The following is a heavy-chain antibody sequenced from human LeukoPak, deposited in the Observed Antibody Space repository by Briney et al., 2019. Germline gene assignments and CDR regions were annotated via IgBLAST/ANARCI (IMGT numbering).Heavy chain of an antibody. D-gene: IGHD1-26*01. Sequence: AGGSLRLSCTASGFTSSAYALHWVRQAPGKGLEWVAVISHDESNYYHAESVKGRFSISRDDSKNTLVLQMNSLTTEDAGVYYCARARTGSYYSPFEYWGPGTLVTVSS. J-gene: IGHJ1*01. CDR3: ARARTGSYYSPFEY. V-gene: IGHV3-30*04. CDR2: ISHDESNY. CDR1: GFTSSAYA.